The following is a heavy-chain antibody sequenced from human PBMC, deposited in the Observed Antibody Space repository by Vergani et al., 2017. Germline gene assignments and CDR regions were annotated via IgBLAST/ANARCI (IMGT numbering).Heavy chain of an antibody. CDR1: GFTFSSYW. D-gene: IGHD2-15*01. V-gene: IGHV3-74*01. CDR3: ARRYRYNYGMDV. CDR2: INSDGSST. Sequence: EVQLVESGGGVVQPGGSLRLSCAASGFTFSSYWMHWVRQAPGKGLVWVSRINSDGSSTSYADSMKGRFTISRDNAKNTLYLQMNSLRAEDTAVYYCARRYRYNYGMDVGGQGTTVTVYS. J-gene: IGHJ6*02.